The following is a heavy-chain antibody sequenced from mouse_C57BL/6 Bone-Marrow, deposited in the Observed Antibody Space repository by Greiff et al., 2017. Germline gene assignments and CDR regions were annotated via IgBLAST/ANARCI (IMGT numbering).Heavy chain of an antibody. CDR1: GFTFSDFY. CDR3: ARDAPITTVVANYAMDY. Sequence: EVNVVESGGGLVQSGRSLRLSCATSGFTFSDFYMEWVRQAPGKGLEWIAASRNKANDYTTEYSSSVKGRFIVSRDTSQSILYLQMNALRAEDTAIYYCARDAPITTVVANYAMDYWGQGTSVTVSS. V-gene: IGHV7-1*01. J-gene: IGHJ4*01. CDR2: SRNKANDYTT. D-gene: IGHD1-1*01.